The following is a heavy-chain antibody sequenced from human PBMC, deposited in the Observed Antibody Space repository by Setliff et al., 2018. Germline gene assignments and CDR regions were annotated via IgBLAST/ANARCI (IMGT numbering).Heavy chain of an antibody. D-gene: IGHD1-1*01. CDR3: ARGYLDKTLHYGMDV. J-gene: IGHJ6*02. Sequence: PSETLSLTCAISGGSIRSDNYYWNWIRQPAGKGLEWIGRIYSSRNTNYNPSFKSRLTILRDKSRNQFSLNLDSVTAADTAVYYCARGYLDKTLHYGMDVWGQGTTVTVSS. CDR1: GGSIRSDNYY. V-gene: IGHV4-61*02. CDR2: IYSSRNT.